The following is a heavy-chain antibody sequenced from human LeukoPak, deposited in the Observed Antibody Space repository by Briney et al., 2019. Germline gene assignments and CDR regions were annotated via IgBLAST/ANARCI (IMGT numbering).Heavy chain of an antibody. CDR2: ISSSSSTI. D-gene: IGHD6-13*01. CDR1: GFTFSSYS. J-gene: IGHJ3*02. CDR3: ARGPYSSSPGAFPLYAFDI. V-gene: IGHV3-48*02. Sequence: PGGSLRLSCAASGFTFSSYSMNWVRQAPGKGLEWVSYISSSSSTIYYADSVKGRFTISRDNAKNSLYLQMNSLRDEDTAVYYCARGPYSSSPGAFPLYAFDIWGQGTMVTVSS.